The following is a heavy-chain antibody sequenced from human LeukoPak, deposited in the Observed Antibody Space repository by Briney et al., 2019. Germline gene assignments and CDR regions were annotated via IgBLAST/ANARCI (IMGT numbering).Heavy chain of an antibody. CDR1: GFVFNNYG. D-gene: IGHD1-26*01. CDR2: IWTDGSKK. J-gene: IGHJ4*02. Sequence: PGGSLRLSCAASGFVFNNYGMHWVRQAPGKGLEWVAVIWTDGSKKSYADSVKGRFTFTRDNSKNMLYLQMDSLRADDTAVYYCARRSSGTSRLDYWGQGILVTVSS. V-gene: IGHV3-33*01. CDR3: ARRSSGTSRLDY.